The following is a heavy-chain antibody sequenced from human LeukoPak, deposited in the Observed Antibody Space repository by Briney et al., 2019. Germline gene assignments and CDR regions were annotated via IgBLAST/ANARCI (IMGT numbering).Heavy chain of an antibody. Sequence: GGSLRLSCAASGFTFSSYGMHWVRQAPGKGLEWVAVIWYDGSNKYYADSVKGRFTSSRDNSKNTLYLQMNSLRAEDTAVYYCAKEDDGLWDVWGKGTTVTVSS. CDR3: AKEDDGLWDV. D-gene: IGHD4/OR15-4a*01. J-gene: IGHJ6*04. CDR1: GFTFSSYG. CDR2: IWYDGSNK. V-gene: IGHV3-33*06.